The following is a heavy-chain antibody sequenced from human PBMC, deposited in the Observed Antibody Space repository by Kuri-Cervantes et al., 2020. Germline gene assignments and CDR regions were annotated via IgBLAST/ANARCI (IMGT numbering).Heavy chain of an antibody. CDR1: GYTFTSYG. CDR2: ISAYNGNT. Sequence: ASVKVSCKASGYTFTSYGISWVRQAPGQGLEWMGWISAYNGNTNYAQKLQGRVTMTTDTSTSTAYMELSSLRSEDTAVYYCARAVTMVQGVPINWFDPWGQGTLVTVSS. D-gene: IGHD3-10*01. J-gene: IGHJ5*02. CDR3: ARAVTMVQGVPINWFDP. V-gene: IGHV1-18*01.